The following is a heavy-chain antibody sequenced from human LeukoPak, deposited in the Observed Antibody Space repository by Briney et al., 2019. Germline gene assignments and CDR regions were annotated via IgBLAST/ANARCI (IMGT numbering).Heavy chain of an antibody. V-gene: IGHV1-69*13. Sequence: SVKVSCKASGGTFSSYAISWVRQAPGQGLEWMGGIIPIFGTANYAQKFRGRVTITADESTSTAYMELSSLRSEDTAVYYCARGRYSRIFYYYYMDVWGKGTTVTVSS. J-gene: IGHJ6*03. CDR2: IIPIFGTA. CDR3: ARGRYSRIFYYYYMDV. CDR1: GGTFSSYA. D-gene: IGHD6-13*01.